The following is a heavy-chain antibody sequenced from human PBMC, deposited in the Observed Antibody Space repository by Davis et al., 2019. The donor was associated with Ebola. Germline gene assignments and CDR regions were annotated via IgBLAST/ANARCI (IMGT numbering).Heavy chain of an antibody. CDR2: IIPIFGTA. V-gene: IGHV1-69*05. CDR1: GGTFSSYA. Sequence: SVKVSCKASGGTFSSYAISWVRQAPGQGLEWMGGIIPIFGTANYAQKFQGRVTMTRDTSTSTVYMELSSLRSEDTAVYYCARAAKARMVRATAFDIWGQGTMVTVSS. D-gene: IGHD1-26*01. J-gene: IGHJ3*02. CDR3: ARAAKARMVRATAFDI.